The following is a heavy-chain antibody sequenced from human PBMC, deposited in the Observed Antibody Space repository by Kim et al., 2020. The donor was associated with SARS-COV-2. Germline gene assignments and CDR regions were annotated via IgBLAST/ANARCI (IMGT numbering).Heavy chain of an antibody. CDR2: IIPVFVTP. J-gene: IGHJ4*02. D-gene: IGHD6-13*01. V-gene: IGHV1-69*13. CDR3: AREELQQLDF. CDR1: GGTFNFNSNG. Sequence: SVKVSCKASGGTFNFNSNGITWVRQAPGQGLEWMGGIIPVFVTPKYAQKFQGRVTITADESTSTAYMELTSLRSDDTAVYYCAREELQQLDFWGQGTLVTVSS.